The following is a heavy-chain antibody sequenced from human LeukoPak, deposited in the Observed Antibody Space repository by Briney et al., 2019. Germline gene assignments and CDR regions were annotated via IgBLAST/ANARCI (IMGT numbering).Heavy chain of an antibody. CDR1: GYTFTSYC. J-gene: IGHJ4*02. V-gene: IGHV1-46*01. Sequence: ASVKVSCKASGYTFTSYCMYWVRQAPGQGLEWMGIINPNRGSTSYAQKFQGRVTMTRDMSTSTVYMELSSLRSEDTAVYYCATGGHVRVYDSSAYYGHYWGQGTLVTVSS. CDR3: ATGGHVRVYDSSAYYGHY. D-gene: IGHD3-22*01. CDR2: INPNRGST.